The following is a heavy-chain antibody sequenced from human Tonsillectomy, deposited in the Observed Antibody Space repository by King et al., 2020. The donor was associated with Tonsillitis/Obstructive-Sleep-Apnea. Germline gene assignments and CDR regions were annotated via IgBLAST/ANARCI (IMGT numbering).Heavy chain of an antibody. CDR1: GASLSSSIYY. D-gene: IGHD3-16*01. V-gene: IGHV4-39*01. CDR3: VGHQPGTMYDD. CDR2: INDRGST. Sequence: QLQESGPGLAKPSETLSLTCTVSGASLSSSIYYWVWIRHPPGKGLEWIGGINDRGSTDYNPSLKSRVTVSADTSKKQLSLKLTSVTAADTAIYYCVGHQPGTMYDDWGQGTLVTVSS. J-gene: IGHJ4*02.